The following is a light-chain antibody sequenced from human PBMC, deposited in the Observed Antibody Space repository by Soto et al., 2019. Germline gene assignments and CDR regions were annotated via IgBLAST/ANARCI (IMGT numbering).Light chain of an antibody. CDR1: QSVSSN. J-gene: IGKJ5*01. CDR2: GTS. CDR3: QQYNVWPPIT. V-gene: IGKV3-15*01. Sequence: EIVMTQSPATLSVSPGERATLSCRASQSVSSNLAWLQQKPGQAPRLLIYGTSIRATDIPARFSGSGSGTEFTLTISSLQSEDFAVYYCQQYNVWPPITFGQGTRLEIK.